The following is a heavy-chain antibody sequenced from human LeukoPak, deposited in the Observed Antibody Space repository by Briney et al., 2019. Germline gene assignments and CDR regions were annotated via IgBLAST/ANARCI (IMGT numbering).Heavy chain of an antibody. CDR1: GGSISSGNYY. D-gene: IGHD6-19*01. CDR3: ARVLGRGQWPYANWFDP. CDR2: IYTSGST. J-gene: IGHJ5*02. V-gene: IGHV4-61*02. Sequence: SETLSLTCTVSGGSISSGNYYWSWIRQPAGKGLEWIGRIYTSGSTNYNPSLKSRVTMSVDTSKNQFSLKLSSVTAADTAVYYCARVLGRGQWPYANWFDPWGQGTLVTVSS.